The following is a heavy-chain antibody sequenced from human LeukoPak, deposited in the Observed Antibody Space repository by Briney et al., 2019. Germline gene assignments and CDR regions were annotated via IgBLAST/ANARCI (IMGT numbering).Heavy chain of an antibody. D-gene: IGHD2-15*01. CDR3: ARARYCSGGSCYAEY. J-gene: IGHJ4*02. CDR1: GYSFTTYW. Sequence: GESLKISCKGSGYSFTTYWIGWVRQMPGKGLEWMGIIYPCDSDTRYSPSFQGQVTISVDKSISTAYLQWSSLKASDTAMYYCARARYCSGGSCYAEYWGQGTLVTVSS. CDR2: IYPCDSDT. V-gene: IGHV5-51*01.